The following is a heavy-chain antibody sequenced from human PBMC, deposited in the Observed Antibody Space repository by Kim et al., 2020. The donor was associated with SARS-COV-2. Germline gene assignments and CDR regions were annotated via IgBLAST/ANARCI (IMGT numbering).Heavy chain of an antibody. V-gene: IGHV3-48*02. CDR3: ARGATRTDYGDSGL. J-gene: IGHJ2*01. D-gene: IGHD4-17*01. CDR2: ISSSSSTI. Sequence: GGSLRLSCAASGFTFSSYSMNWVRQAPGKGLEWVSYISSSSSTIYYADSVKGRFTISRDNAKNSLYLQMNSLRDEDTAVYYCARGATRTDYGDSGLWGRGTLVTVSS. CDR1: GFTFSSYS.